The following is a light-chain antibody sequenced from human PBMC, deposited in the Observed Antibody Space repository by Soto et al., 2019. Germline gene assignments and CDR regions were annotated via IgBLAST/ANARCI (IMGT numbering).Light chain of an antibody. V-gene: IGKV4-1*01. CDR1: QSVLYSSNNKNY. Sequence: DIVMTQSPDSLAVSLGERATINCKSSQSVLYSSNNKNYLAWYQQKPGQPPKLLIYWASTRESGVPDRFSGSGSGTDFTLTISSLXAXXXAVYYCQQYYSTRTFGQGTKVEIK. CDR3: QQYYSTRT. J-gene: IGKJ1*01. CDR2: WAS.